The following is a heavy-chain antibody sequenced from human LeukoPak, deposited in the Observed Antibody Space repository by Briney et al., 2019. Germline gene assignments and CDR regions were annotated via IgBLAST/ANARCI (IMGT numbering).Heavy chain of an antibody. CDR2: MNPNSGNT. Sequence: ASVKVSCKASGYTFTSYDINWVGQATGQGLEWMGWMNPNSGNTGYAQNFQGRVTITRNTSISTAYMELSSLRSEDTAVYYCARGLGLGATPGYNWFDPWGQGTLVTVSS. V-gene: IGHV1-8*03. J-gene: IGHJ5*02. CDR3: ARGLGLGATPGYNWFDP. D-gene: IGHD1-26*01. CDR1: GYTFTSYD.